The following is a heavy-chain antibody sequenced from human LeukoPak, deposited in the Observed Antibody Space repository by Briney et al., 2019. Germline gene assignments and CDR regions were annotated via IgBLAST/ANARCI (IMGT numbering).Heavy chain of an antibody. CDR3: ARDRVEQWLVQTDY. Sequence: PSETLSLTCTVSGGSISSSSYYWGWIRQPPGKGLEWIGSIYYSGSTYYNPSLKSRVTISVDTSKNQFSLKLSSVTAADTAVYYCARDRVEQWLVQTDYWGQGTLVTVSS. J-gene: IGHJ4*02. CDR1: GGSISSSSYY. V-gene: IGHV4-39*07. CDR2: IYYSGST. D-gene: IGHD6-19*01.